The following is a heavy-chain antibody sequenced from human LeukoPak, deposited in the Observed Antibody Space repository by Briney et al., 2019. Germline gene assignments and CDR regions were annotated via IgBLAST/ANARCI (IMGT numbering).Heavy chain of an antibody. CDR2: IIPIFGTA. Sequence: GASVKVSCKASGYTFTGYYMHWVRQAPGQGLEWMGGIIPIFGTANYAQKFQGRVTITADESTSTAYMELSSLRSEDTAVYYCAREGGVVGATEGAFDVWGQGTMVTVSS. CDR1: GYTFTGYY. D-gene: IGHD1-26*01. J-gene: IGHJ3*01. V-gene: IGHV1-69*13. CDR3: AREGGVVGATEGAFDV.